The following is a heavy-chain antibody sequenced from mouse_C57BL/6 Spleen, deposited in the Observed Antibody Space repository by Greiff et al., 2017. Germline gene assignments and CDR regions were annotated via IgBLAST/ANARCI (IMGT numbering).Heavy chain of an antibody. CDR2: IDPEDGET. CDR1: GFNIKDYY. J-gene: IGHJ1*03. V-gene: IGHV14-2*01. CDR3: AFYYGSSYWYFDV. Sequence: EVQLQQSGAELVKPGASVKLSCTASGFNIKDYYMHWVKQRTEQGLEWIGRIDPEDGETKYAPKFPGKATITADTSSNTAYLQLSSLTSEDTAVYYGAFYYGSSYWYFDVWGTGTTVTVSS. D-gene: IGHD1-1*01.